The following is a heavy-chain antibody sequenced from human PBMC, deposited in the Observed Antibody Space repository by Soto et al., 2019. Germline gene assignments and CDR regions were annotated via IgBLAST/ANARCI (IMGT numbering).Heavy chain of an antibody. CDR3: TRDGMTTGDT. V-gene: IGHV4-4*07. CDR2: VFSSVSA. CDR1: GVSVSSYT. D-gene: IGHD2-21*02. Sequence: SETLSLTCLGSGVSVSSYTWIWVGQPANKGLEWIGRVFSSVSATYSPSLKSRVRISMDTPENRISLKLDSVTAADAGVYYCTRDGMTTGDTWGPGTLVTVS. J-gene: IGHJ4*02.